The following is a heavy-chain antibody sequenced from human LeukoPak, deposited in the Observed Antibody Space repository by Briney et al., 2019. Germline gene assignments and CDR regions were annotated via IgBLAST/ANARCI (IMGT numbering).Heavy chain of an antibody. J-gene: IGHJ6*02. D-gene: IGHD6-13*01. V-gene: IGHV3-33*01. CDR2: IXYDGSNK. CDR1: GFTFSSYG. CDR3: ARVPSSWYGDYYYGMDV. Sequence: GGSLRLSCAASGFTFSSYGMHWVRQAPGKGLEWVXVIXYDGSNKYYAASVKGXFTISRDNSKNTLYLQMNSLRAEDTAVYYCARVPSSWYGDYYYGMDVWGQGTTVTVSS.